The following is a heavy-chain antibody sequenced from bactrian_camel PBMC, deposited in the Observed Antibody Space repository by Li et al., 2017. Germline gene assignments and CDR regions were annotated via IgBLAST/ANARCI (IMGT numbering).Heavy chain of an antibody. CDR3: AVDVEYLPSKIDCADF. J-gene: IGHJ4*01. D-gene: IGHD1*01. Sequence: DVQLVESGGGSVQAGGSLRLACQYSGLAEDDSSMGWYRRAQGKLCEWVSTITHDGDSRYSESVKGRFTIYQDNAKSTVYLQMNNLRPEDTGVYYCAVDVEYLPSKIDCADFWSPGTQVTVS. V-gene: IGHV3-1*01. CDR1: GLAEDDSS. CDR2: ITHDGDSR.